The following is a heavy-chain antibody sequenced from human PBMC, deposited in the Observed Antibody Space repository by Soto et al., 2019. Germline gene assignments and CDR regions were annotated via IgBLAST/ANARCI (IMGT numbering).Heavy chain of an antibody. Sequence: GASVKVSCKASGGTFSGYAISWVRQAPGQGLEWMGGIIPIFGTANYAQKFQGRVTITADKSTSTAYMELSSLRSEDTAVYYCAREYCSSTSCYKYYYGMDVWGQGTTVTVSS. CDR2: IIPIFGTA. J-gene: IGHJ6*02. CDR3: AREYCSSTSCYKYYYGMDV. D-gene: IGHD2-2*02. V-gene: IGHV1-69*06. CDR1: GGTFSGYA.